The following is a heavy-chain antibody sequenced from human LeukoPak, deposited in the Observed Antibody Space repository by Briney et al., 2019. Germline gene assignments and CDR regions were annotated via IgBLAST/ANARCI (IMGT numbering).Heavy chain of an antibody. V-gene: IGHV5-51*01. CDR3: ARPIPAIGYGSGWYLGY. CDR1: GYSFTSYW. J-gene: IGHJ4*02. D-gene: IGHD6-19*01. Sequence: GESLKISCKGSGYSFTSYWIAWVRQMPGKGLEWMGIIYPYDSDTRYSPSFQGQVTISADKSISTAYLQWSSLKDSDTAIYYCARPIPAIGYGSGWYLGYWGQGTLVTVSS. CDR2: IYPYDSDT.